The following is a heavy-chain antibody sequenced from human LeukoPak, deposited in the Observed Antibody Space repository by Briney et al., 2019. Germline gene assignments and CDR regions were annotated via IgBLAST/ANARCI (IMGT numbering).Heavy chain of an antibody. CDR2: IKRDGSQK. CDR1: GFSFSSNW. J-gene: IGHJ5*02. D-gene: IGHD1-1*01. Sequence: PGGSLRLSCAAPGFSFSSNWMGWVRQAPGKGLEWVAHIKRDGSQKYYLDSVKGRFTISRDNAKNSLYLQMNSLRVEDTAVYYCARLGLEVGGPNWFDPWGLGTLVTVSS. V-gene: IGHV3-7*01. CDR3: ARLGLEVGGPNWFDP.